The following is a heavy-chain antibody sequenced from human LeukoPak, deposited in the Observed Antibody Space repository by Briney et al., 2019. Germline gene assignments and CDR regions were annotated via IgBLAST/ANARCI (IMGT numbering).Heavy chain of an antibody. Sequence: GGSLRLSCAASGFTFSRHWMHWVRQAPGKGLVWVSRINSDGSSTSYADSVKGRFTISRDNAKNTLYLQMSSLGAEDTAVYYCARDGYSSSRFDYWGQGTLVTVSS. CDR2: INSDGSST. V-gene: IGHV3-74*01. D-gene: IGHD6-13*01. CDR3: ARDGYSSSRFDY. J-gene: IGHJ4*02. CDR1: GFTFSRHW.